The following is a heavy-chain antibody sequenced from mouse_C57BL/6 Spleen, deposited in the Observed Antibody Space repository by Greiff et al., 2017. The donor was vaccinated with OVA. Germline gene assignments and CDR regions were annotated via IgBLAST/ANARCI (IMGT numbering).Heavy chain of an antibody. CDR1: GFTFSSYA. D-gene: IGHD1-1*01. Sequence: EVQWVESGGGLVKPGGSLKLSCAASGFTFSSYAMSWVRQTPEKRLEWVATISDGGSYTYYPDNVKGRFTISRDNAKNNLYLQMSHLKSEDTAMYYCARDRGITTVVADWYFDVWGTGTTVTVSS. J-gene: IGHJ1*03. V-gene: IGHV5-4*01. CDR2: ISDGGSYT. CDR3: ARDRGITTVVADWYFDV.